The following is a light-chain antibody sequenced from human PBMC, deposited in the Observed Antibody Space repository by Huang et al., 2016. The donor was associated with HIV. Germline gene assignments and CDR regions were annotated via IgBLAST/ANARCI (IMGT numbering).Light chain of an antibody. Sequence: EIVLTQSPVTLSLAPGERVTLSCGASQSVSSDYVAWYQQKSGLAPRLLIYDASSRAAGVPDRFSGSGSGTDFTLSISSLEPEDFAVYHCQQYGSAPVTFGHGTRSEI. CDR2: DAS. J-gene: IGKJ1*01. V-gene: IGKV3D-20*01. CDR3: QQYGSAPVT. CDR1: QSVSSDY.